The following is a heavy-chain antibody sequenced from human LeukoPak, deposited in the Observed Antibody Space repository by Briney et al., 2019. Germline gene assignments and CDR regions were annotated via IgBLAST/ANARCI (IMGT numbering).Heavy chain of an antibody. D-gene: IGHD4-17*01. Sequence: SETLSLTCTVSGGSISSSGYYWAWIRQPPGKGLEWIGSVSYSGRTAYTPSLKNRVTMSVDTSKNQFSLRLNSVTAADTAVYYCARSRYGDYAEAFDYWGQGTLVTVSS. CDR1: GGSISSSGYY. CDR2: VSYSGRT. J-gene: IGHJ4*02. V-gene: IGHV4-39*07. CDR3: ARSRYGDYAEAFDY.